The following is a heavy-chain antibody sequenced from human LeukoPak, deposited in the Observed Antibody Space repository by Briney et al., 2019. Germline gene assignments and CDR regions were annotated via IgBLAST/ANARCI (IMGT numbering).Heavy chain of an antibody. V-gene: IGHV4-30-2*01. Sequence: SQTLSLTCAVSGGSISSGGYSWSWIRQPPGKGLEWIGYIYHSGSTYYNPSLKSRVTISVDRSKNQFSLKLSSVTAADTAVYYCARVQYYDSSGYYGMDVWGQGTTVTVSS. D-gene: IGHD3-22*01. CDR2: IYHSGST. CDR1: GGSISSGGYS. J-gene: IGHJ6*02. CDR3: ARVQYYDSSGYYGMDV.